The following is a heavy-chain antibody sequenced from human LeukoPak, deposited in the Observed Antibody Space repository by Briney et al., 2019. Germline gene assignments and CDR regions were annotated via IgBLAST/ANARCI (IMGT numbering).Heavy chain of an antibody. Sequence: ASLKVSCKASGFTYTSSDVQWVRQARGQRLEWIGWIVVGSGNTNYAQKFQERVTITRDMSTSTAYMELSSLRSEDTAVYYCAAATRAQLLFDYWGQGTLVTVSS. V-gene: IGHV1-58*01. D-gene: IGHD2-2*01. CDR1: GFTYTSSD. CDR3: AAATRAQLLFDY. J-gene: IGHJ4*02. CDR2: IVVGSGNT.